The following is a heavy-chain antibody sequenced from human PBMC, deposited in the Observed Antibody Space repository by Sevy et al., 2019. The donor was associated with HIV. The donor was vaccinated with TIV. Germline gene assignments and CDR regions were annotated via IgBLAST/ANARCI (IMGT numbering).Heavy chain of an antibody. Sequence: GGSLRLSCSASGFTFSSYAMHWVRQAPGKGLEYVSAISSNGGSTYYANSVKGRFTISRDNSKNTLYLQMSSLRAEDTAVYYSGKAGGYYDFWSGYYFANYYYYYGMDFWGQGTMVTVSS. CDR3: GKAGGYYDFWSGYYFANYYYYYGMDF. D-gene: IGHD3-3*01. J-gene: IGHJ6*02. CDR1: GFTFSSYA. V-gene: IGHV3-64D*06. CDR2: ISSNGGST.